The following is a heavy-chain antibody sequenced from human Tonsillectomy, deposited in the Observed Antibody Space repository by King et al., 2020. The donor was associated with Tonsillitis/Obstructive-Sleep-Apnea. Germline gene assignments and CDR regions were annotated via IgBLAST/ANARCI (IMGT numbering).Heavy chain of an antibody. J-gene: IGHJ5*02. CDR2: IIPIFGTA. D-gene: IGHD3-3*01. CDR3: ARGGLTMFGVVRANWFDP. Sequence: QLVQSGAEVKKPGSSVKVSCKASGGTFSSYAISWVRQAPGQGLEWMGGIIPIFGTANYAQKFQGRVTITADESTSTAYMELSSLRSEDTAVYYCARGGLTMFGVVRANWFDPWGQGTLVTVSS. V-gene: IGHV1-69*01. CDR1: GGTFSSYA.